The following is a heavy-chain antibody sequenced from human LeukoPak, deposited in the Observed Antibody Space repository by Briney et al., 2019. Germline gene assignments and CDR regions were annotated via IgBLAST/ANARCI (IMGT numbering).Heavy chain of an antibody. V-gene: IGHV4-59*12. J-gene: IGHJ4*02. Sequence: SETLSLTCTVSGGSMSSYYWSWIRQPPGKGLEWIGYSYYSGSTYYNPSLKSRITISRDTSKNQFSLKVNSVTAADTAAYYCTREEGGTTVDYWGQGTLVTVSS. CDR2: SYYSGST. CDR1: GGSMSSYY. D-gene: IGHD1-1*01. CDR3: TREEGGTTVDY.